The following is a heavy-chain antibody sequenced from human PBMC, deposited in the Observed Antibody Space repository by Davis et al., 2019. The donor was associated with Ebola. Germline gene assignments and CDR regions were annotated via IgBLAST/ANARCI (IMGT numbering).Heavy chain of an antibody. CDR1: GYTLTELS. V-gene: IGHV1-24*01. J-gene: IGHJ4*02. D-gene: IGHD4-17*01. Sequence: ASVKVSCKVSGYTLTELSMHWVRQAPGKGLEWMGGFDPEDGETIYAQKFQGRVTMTEDTSTDTAYMELSSLRSEDTAVYYCATAERGLRAYGDYGAWGQGTLVTVSS. CDR2: FDPEDGET. CDR3: ATAERGLRAYGDYGA.